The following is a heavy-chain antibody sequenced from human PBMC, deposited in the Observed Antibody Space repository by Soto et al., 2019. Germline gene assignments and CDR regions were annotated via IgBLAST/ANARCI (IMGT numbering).Heavy chain of an antibody. J-gene: IGHJ6*02. CDR2: INSDGSTT. CDR1: GFTFSNYW. V-gene: IGHV3-74*01. CDR3: AWIDFCSGMDV. Sequence: EVQLVESGGGLLQPGGSLRLSCAASGFTFSNYWLNWVRQAPGKGLVWVSRINSDGSTTNYAVSVKDQFTISRDTAKNTMHLPMNRLRADDTAVYYCAWIDFCSGMDVWGQGTTVTVYS. D-gene: IGHD3-3*01.